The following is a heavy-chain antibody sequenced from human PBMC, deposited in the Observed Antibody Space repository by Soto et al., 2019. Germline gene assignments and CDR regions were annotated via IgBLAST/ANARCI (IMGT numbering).Heavy chain of an antibody. CDR2: IIPICGTA. Sequence: QVQLVQSGAEVKKPGSSVKVSCKASGGTFSSYAISWVRQAPGQGLEWMGVIIPICGTANYAQKFQGRVTINAEESTSTAYMELSSLRSEDKAVYYCAVGVVIPYYYGMDVWGQVTTVTVSS. CDR1: GGTFSSYA. J-gene: IGHJ6*02. D-gene: IGHD3-3*01. CDR3: AVGVVIPYYYGMDV. V-gene: IGHV1-69*12.